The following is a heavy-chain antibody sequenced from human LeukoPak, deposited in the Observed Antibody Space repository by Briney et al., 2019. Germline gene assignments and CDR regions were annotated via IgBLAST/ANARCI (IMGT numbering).Heavy chain of an antibody. J-gene: IGHJ4*02. V-gene: IGHV3-23*01. CDR1: GFTFNNYA. CDR2: ISGSGDDT. CDR3: AKTLSSSGGFHHPDFHS. Sequence: PGGSLRLSCAASGFTFNNYAMAWVRQAPGQGLEWVSTISGSGDDTYYADSVKGRFAISRDNSINTLWLQMSSLRVEDTAIYYCAKTLSSSGGFHHPDFHSWGQGTLVTVSS. D-gene: IGHD3-10*01.